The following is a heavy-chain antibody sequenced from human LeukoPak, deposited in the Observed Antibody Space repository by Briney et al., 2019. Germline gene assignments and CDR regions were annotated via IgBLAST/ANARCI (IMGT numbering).Heavy chain of an antibody. D-gene: IGHD2-15*01. CDR3: ARWGLIGYCSGGSCYRNWFDP. V-gene: IGHV1-18*01. Sequence: ASVKVSCKASGYTFTSYSISWVRQAPGQGLEWMGWISAYNGNTNYAQKLQGRVTMTTDTSTSTAYMELRSLRSDDTAVYYCARWGLIGYCSGGSCYRNWFDPWGQGTLVTVSS. CDR1: GYTFTSYS. CDR2: ISAYNGNT. J-gene: IGHJ5*02.